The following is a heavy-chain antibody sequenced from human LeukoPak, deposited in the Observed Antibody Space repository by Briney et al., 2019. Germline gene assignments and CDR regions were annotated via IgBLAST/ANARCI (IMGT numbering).Heavy chain of an antibody. CDR1: GFTFTTYS. CDR3: ASANPILLDYYYYYYMDV. Sequence: GGSLRLSCTASGFTFTTYSMDWVRQAPGKGLEWVSSIDNSGTYIYYADSVKGRSTISRDNSKNSLYLQMNSLRAEDTAVYYCASANPILLDYYYYYYMDVWGKGTTVTVSS. D-gene: IGHD3-3*01. CDR2: IDNSGTYI. J-gene: IGHJ6*03. V-gene: IGHV3-21*01.